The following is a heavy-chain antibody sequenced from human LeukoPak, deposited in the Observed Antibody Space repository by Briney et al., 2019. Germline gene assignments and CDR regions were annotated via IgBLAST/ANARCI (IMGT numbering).Heavy chain of an antibody. Sequence: GGSLRLSCAASGFSFSSYAMSWVRQAPGKGLEWVPVISGSGGSTNYAASVKGRFTMSRDNSQSTLYLQMNSLRVEDTAVYYCAKASEVGRGYFDYWGQGTLVTVSS. CDR2: ISGSGGST. J-gene: IGHJ4*02. D-gene: IGHD1-26*01. CDR1: GFSFSSYA. V-gene: IGHV3-23*01. CDR3: AKASEVGRGYFDY.